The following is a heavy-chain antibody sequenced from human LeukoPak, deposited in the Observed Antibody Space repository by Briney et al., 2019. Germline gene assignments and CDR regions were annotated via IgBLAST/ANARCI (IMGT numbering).Heavy chain of an antibody. CDR1: GGSVNSYY. CDR3: ARSSRGAAAGFDY. J-gene: IGHJ4*02. CDR2: IYYSGST. Sequence: SETLSLTCSVSGGSVNSYYWSWIGQPPGKGLEWIGYIYYSGSTNYNPSLKSRVTISVDTSKNQFSLKLSSVTAADTAVYYCARSSRGAAAGFDYWGQGTLVTVSS. V-gene: IGHV4-59*02. D-gene: IGHD6-13*01.